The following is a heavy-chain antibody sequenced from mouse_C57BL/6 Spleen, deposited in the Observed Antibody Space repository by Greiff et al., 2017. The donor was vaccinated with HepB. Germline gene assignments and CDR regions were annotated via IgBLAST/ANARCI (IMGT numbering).Heavy chain of an antibody. CDR2: IRNKANGYTT. CDR1: GFTFTDYY. V-gene: IGHV7-3*01. J-gene: IGHJ2*01. D-gene: IGHD2-4*01. Sequence: EVKLVESGGGLVQPGGSLSLSCAASGFTFTDYYMSWVRQPPGKALEWLGFIRNKANGYTTEYSASVKGRFTISRDNSQSILYLQMNALRAEDSATYYCARYGPSHDYEGDYWGQGTTLTVSS. CDR3: ARYGPSHDYEGDY.